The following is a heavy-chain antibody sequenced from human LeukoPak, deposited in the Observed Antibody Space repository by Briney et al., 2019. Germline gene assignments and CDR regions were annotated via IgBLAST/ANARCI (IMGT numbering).Heavy chain of an antibody. CDR1: GYSFTSYW. CDR3: ARRTYYDFWSGYRVFDY. CDR2: IYPGESDS. J-gene: IGHJ4*02. Sequence: GEALKISCKGSGYSFTSYWIGWVRQMPGKGLGWMGMIYPGESDSRYSPFFQGQVTISADKSISTAYLQWSSLKASDTAMYYCARRTYYDFWSGYRVFDYWGQGTLVTVSS. V-gene: IGHV5-51*01. D-gene: IGHD3-3*01.